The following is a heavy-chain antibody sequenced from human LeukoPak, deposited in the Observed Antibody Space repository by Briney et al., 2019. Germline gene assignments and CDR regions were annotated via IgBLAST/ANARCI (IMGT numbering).Heavy chain of an antibody. V-gene: IGHV3-30*03. CDR1: GFTFSSYS. Sequence: PGGSLRLSCAASGFTFSSYSMNWVRQAPGKGLEWVAVISYDGSNKYYADSVKGRFTISRDNSKNTLYLQMNSLRVEDTAVYYCARRAGGLARNNWFDPWGQGTLVTVSS. J-gene: IGHJ5*02. CDR3: ARRAGGLARNNWFDP. D-gene: IGHD3-16*01. CDR2: ISYDGSNK.